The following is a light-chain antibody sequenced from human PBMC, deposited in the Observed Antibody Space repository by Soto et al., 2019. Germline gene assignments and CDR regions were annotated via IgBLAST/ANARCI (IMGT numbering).Light chain of an antibody. V-gene: IGLV2-8*01. CDR1: SSDVGYYDY. Sequence: QSVLTQPPSASGFPGQSVTISCTGTSSDVGYYDYVSWYQQHPGKAPKLVIYEVTKRPSGVPDRVSASKSGNTASLTVSGLGAEDEADYYCSSYAGSNNFVFGSGTKVTVL. CDR3: SSYAGSNNFV. J-gene: IGLJ1*01. CDR2: EVT.